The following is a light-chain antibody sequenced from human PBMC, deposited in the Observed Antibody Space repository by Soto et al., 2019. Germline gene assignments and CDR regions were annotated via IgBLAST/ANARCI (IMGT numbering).Light chain of an antibody. CDR2: KVS. J-gene: IGLJ1*01. CDR3: NSYAGSNNLGV. CDR1: SSDVGGYNY. Sequence: QSALTQPPSASGSPGQSVTISCTGTSSDVGGYNYVSWYQHHPGKAPRLMIYKVSKRPSGVPDRFSGSKSGNTASLTVSGLQAEDEADYYCNSYAGSNNLGVFGTGTKLTVL. V-gene: IGLV2-8*01.